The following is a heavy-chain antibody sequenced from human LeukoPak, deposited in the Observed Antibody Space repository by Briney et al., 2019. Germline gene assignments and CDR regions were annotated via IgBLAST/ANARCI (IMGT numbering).Heavy chain of an antibody. J-gene: IGHJ4*02. CDR3: ARAGFGLAPLRGTPFDY. CDR1: GGSFSDYY. D-gene: IGHD3-10*01. CDR2: INHSGST. Sequence: SETLSLTCAVYGGSFSDYYWSWIRQPPGKGLEWIGEINHSGSTNYNPSLKSRVTISVDTSKNQLSLKLSSVTAADTAVYYCARAGFGLAPLRGTPFDYWGQGTLVTVSS. V-gene: IGHV4-34*01.